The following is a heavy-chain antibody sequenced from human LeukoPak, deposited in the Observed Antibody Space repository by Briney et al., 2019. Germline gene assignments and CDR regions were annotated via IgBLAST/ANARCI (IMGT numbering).Heavy chain of an antibody. V-gene: IGHV4-31*02. J-gene: IGHJ4*02. CDR3: ARFHMVRGVVNHFDY. D-gene: IGHD3-10*01. CDR2: IYYSGST. Sequence: WIXYIYYSGSTYYNPSLKSRVTISVDTSKNQFSLKLSSVTAADTAVYYCARFHMVRGVVNHFDYWGQGTLVTVSS.